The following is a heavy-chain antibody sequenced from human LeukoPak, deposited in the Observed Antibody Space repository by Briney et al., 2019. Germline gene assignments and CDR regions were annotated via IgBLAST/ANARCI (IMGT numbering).Heavy chain of an antibody. CDR1: GFTFSSYA. J-gene: IGHJ5*02. D-gene: IGHD4-17*01. Sequence: PGGSLRLSCAASGFTFSSYAMIWVRQAPGKGLEWVSIISGRGGSPYYADSVKGRFSIARDNSKNTLFLQTTSLRAEDTAVYYCAKGSHYGGGNWFDPWGQGTLVTVSS. CDR3: AKGSHYGGGNWFDP. V-gene: IGHV3-23*01. CDR2: ISGRGGSP.